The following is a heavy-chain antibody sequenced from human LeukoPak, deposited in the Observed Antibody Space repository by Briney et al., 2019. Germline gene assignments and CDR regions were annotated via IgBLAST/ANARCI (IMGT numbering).Heavy chain of an antibody. V-gene: IGHV4-38-2*02. J-gene: IGHJ5*02. CDR2: IYHSGNT. CDR1: GYSISSGYY. Sequence: PSETLSLTCTVSGYSISSGYYWGWIRQPPGKGLEWIGSIYHSGNTYYNPSLKSRVTISVDTSKSQFSLKLSSVTAADTAVYYCARDILLAAAGHNWFDPWGQGTLVTVSS. CDR3: ARDILLAAAGHNWFDP. D-gene: IGHD6-13*01.